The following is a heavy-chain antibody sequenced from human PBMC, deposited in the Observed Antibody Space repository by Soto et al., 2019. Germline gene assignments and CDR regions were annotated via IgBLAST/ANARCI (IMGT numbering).Heavy chain of an antibody. CDR3: VSTSEWSVLDN. CDR2: IYYSGYSGTT. V-gene: IGHV4-39*01. D-gene: IGHD3-3*01. CDR1: GGSISSSSYY. Sequence: QLQLQESGPGLVKPSETLSLKCTVSGGSISSSSYYWGWIRQPPGKGLEWIGNIYYSGYSGTTYYNPSLTSRLTISVDTSNNQFSLKLSSVTAADTAVYFCVSTSEWSVLDNWGQGTLVIVSS. J-gene: IGHJ4*02.